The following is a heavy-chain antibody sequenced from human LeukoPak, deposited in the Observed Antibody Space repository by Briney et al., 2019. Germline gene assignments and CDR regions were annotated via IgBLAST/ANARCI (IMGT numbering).Heavy chain of an antibody. V-gene: IGHV3-48*01. CDR2: IISSSRII. D-gene: IGHD3-22*01. CDR1: GFTFNTYS. CDR3: ARVEDYYDRSGFYSDN. Sequence: PGGSLRLSCAASGFTFNTYSMNWVRQGPGKGLEWVSYIISSSRIIHYADSVKGRFTISRDNAKNSLYLQMNSLRAEDTAVYFCARVEDYYDRSGFYSDNWGQGTLVTVSS. J-gene: IGHJ4*02.